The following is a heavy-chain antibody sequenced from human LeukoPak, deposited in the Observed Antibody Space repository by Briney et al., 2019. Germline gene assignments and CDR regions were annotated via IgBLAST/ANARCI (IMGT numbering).Heavy chain of an antibody. Sequence: ASVKVSCKASGYTFTSYYMHWVRQAPGQGLEWMGIINPSGGSTSYAQKFQGRVTMTRDTSTSTVYMELSSLRSEDTAVYYCARGGTAIQAYYYYGMDVWGQGTTVTVSS. CDR3: ARGGTAIQAYYYYGMDV. CDR1: GYTFTSYY. V-gene: IGHV1-46*01. D-gene: IGHD2-21*02. CDR2: INPSGGST. J-gene: IGHJ6*02.